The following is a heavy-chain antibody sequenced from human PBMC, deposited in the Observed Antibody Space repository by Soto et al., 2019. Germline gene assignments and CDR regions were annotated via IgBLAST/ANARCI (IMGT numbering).Heavy chain of an antibody. CDR1: GFTFSTYW. Sequence: EVQLVESGGGLVQPGGSLRLSCAASGFTFSTYWMHWVRQAPGKGLMWVSRINVDGTSTDYADSVKGRFTVSRDNAKNTLELQMHSMRAEDTAVYNCARDDFDTSGYYYGWAYWGQGDQVTVSS. J-gene: IGHJ4*02. V-gene: IGHV3-74*01. D-gene: IGHD3-22*01. CDR3: ARDDFDTSGYYYGWAY. CDR2: INVDGTST.